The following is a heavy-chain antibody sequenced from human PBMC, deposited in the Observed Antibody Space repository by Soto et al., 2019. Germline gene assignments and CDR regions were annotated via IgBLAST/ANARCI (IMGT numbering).Heavy chain of an antibody. CDR1: GYIFRYYW. CDR3: ARHRQYSSGSDYYHAMDF. CDR2: IYPEDSET. Sequence: GESLKISCQGSGYIFRYYWIAWVRQMPGRGLEWLGTIYPEDSETKISPSLQGRVTLSVDKSINTADVQWSSLEASETAIYDGARHRQYSSGSDYYHAMDFWGPGTAVTVSS. D-gene: IGHD5-18*01. V-gene: IGHV5-51*01. J-gene: IGHJ6*02.